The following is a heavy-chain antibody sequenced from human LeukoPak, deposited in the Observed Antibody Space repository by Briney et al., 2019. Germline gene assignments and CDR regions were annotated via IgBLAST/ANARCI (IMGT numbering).Heavy chain of an antibody. CDR3: ARAGAVPAAIVGAFGI. CDR1: GGPISSSSYY. CDR2: IYYSGST. Sequence: PSETLSLTCTVSGGPISSSSYYWGWIRQPPGKGLEWIGSIYYSGSTYYNPSLKSRVTISVDTSKNQFSLKLSSVTAADTAVYYCARAGAVPAAIVGAFGIWGQGTMVTVSS. D-gene: IGHD2-2*01. J-gene: IGHJ3*02. V-gene: IGHV4-39*07.